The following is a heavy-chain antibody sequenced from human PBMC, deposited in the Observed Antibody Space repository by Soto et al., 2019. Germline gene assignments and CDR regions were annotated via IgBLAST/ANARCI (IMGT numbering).Heavy chain of an antibody. CDR3: ARGTKTTVTTSWFDP. V-gene: IGHV4-30-2*01. J-gene: IGHJ5*02. CDR1: GGSISSGGYS. Sequence: PSETLSLTCAVSGGSISSGGYSWSWIRQPPGKGLEWIGYIYHSGSTYYNPSLKSRVTISVDRSKNQFSLKLSSVTAADTAVYYCARGTKTTVTTSWFDPWGQGTLVTVSS. CDR2: IYHSGST. D-gene: IGHD4-17*01.